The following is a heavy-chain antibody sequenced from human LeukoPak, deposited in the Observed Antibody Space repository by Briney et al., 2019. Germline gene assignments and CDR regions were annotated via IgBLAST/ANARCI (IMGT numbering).Heavy chain of an antibody. J-gene: IGHJ4*02. CDR3: ARYPRLNYYFDY. D-gene: IGHD2-2*01. Sequence: SETLSLTCAVYGGSFSGYYWSWIRQPPGKGLEWIGEINHSGSTNYNPSLKSRVTISVDTSKNQFSLKLSSVTAADTAVYYCARYPRLNYYFDYWGQGTLVIVSS. CDR1: GGSFSGYY. V-gene: IGHV4-34*01. CDR2: INHSGST.